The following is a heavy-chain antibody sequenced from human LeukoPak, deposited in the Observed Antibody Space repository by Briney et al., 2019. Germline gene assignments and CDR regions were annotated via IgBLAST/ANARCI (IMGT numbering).Heavy chain of an antibody. J-gene: IGHJ4*02. D-gene: IGHD4-23*01. Sequence: GGSLRLSCAASGFTFDDYAMHWVRQGPGKGLEWVSGISWNSGSIAYADSVKGRFTISRDNSKNTLYLQMNSLRAEDTAVYYCARRAGGYSHPYDYWGQGTLVTVSS. CDR3: ARRAGGYSHPYDY. CDR1: GFTFDDYA. CDR2: ISWNSGSI. V-gene: IGHV3-9*01.